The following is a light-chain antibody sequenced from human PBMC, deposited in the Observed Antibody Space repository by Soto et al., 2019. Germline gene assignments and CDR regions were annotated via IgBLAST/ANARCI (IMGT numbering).Light chain of an antibody. V-gene: IGLV4-69*01. J-gene: IGLJ2*01. CDR1: SAHSLFA. CDR2: LNNDGSR. Sequence: QLVLTQSPSASASLGASVKLTCTLSSAHSLFAIAWHQQQPHKGPRFLMKLNNDGSRTKGDGIPDRFSGSSSGAERYLTISSRQSEDEADYYCQTWGSGIIFGGGTKVTVL. CDR3: QTWGSGII.